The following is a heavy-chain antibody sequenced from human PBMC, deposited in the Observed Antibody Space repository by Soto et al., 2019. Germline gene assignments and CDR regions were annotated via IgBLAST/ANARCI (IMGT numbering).Heavy chain of an antibody. CDR2: IIPIFGTA. J-gene: IGHJ4*02. CDR3: ARTLYNWNYDY. V-gene: IGHV1-69*06. D-gene: IGHD1-20*01. Sequence: EASVKVSCKASGGTFSSYAISWVRQAPGQGLEWMGGIIPIFGTANYAQKFQGRVTITADKSTSTAYMELSSLRSEDTAVYYCARTLYNWNYDYWGQGTLVTVSS. CDR1: GGTFSSYA.